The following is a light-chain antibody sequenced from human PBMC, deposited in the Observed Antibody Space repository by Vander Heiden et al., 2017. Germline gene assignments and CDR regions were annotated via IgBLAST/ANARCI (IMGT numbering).Light chain of an antibody. V-gene: IGLV1-40*01. J-gene: IGLJ2*01. CDR2: GNS. Sequence: HCGLPPPRPVSGAPGPTGIISWTGSSSNSGAGYDVHGYQQLPGTAPKRLIYGNSNRPSGVPDRFSGSKSGTSAALAITGLQAEDEADYYCQSYDSSLSGADVFGGGTKLTVL. CDR3: QSYDSSLSGADV. CDR1: SSNSGAGYD.